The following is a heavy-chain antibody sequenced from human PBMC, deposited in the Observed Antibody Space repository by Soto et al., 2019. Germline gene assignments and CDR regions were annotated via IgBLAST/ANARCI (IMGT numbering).Heavy chain of an antibody. J-gene: IGHJ5*02. V-gene: IGHV3-11*06. CDR1: GFTFSDYF. Sequence: PVGSLRLSCAASGFTFSDYFMSWIRQAPGKGLEWVSFISGSSDNIKYADSVKGRFTISRDNAKNSLYLQMNSLRAEDTAVYYCVRDSARIVVVPRVDGDNWLDPWGQGTLVTVSS. CDR3: VRDSARIVVVPRVDGDNWLDP. D-gene: IGHD2-2*01. CDR2: ISGSSDNI.